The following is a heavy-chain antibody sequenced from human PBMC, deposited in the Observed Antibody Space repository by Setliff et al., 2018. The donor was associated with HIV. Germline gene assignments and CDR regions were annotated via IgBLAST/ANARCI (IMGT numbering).Heavy chain of an antibody. J-gene: IGHJ4*02. CDR3: AKDRSGSYRTFDY. CDR1: GASSIYF. Sequence: PSETLSLTCTVSGASSIYFWGWIRQPSGKGLEWIGSVYYSGSTYYNPSLKSRVTISMDTSKNQFSLKLNSVTAADTAVYYCAKDRSGSYRTFDYWGPGILVTVSS. D-gene: IGHD1-26*01. CDR2: VYYSGST. V-gene: IGHV4-39*07.